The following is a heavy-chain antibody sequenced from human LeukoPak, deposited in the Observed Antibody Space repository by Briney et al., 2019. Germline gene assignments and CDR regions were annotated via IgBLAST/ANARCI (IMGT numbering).Heavy chain of an antibody. Sequence: SETLSLTCTVSGGSISSYYWSWIRQPPGKGLERIGYIYYSGSTNYNPSLKSRVTISVDTSKNQFSLKLSSVTAADTAVYYCARIDSGSYYGGVDWGQGTLVTVSS. J-gene: IGHJ4*02. V-gene: IGHV4-59*01. CDR3: ARIDSGSYYGGVD. CDR1: GGSISSYY. D-gene: IGHD1-26*01. CDR2: IYYSGST.